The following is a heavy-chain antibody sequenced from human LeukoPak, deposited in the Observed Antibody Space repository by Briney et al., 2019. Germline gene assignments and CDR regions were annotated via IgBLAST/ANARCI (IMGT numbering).Heavy chain of an antibody. J-gene: IGHJ4*02. CDR2: ISSSGSTI. Sequence: QPGGSLRLSCAASGFTFSSYEMNWVRQAPGKGLEWVSYISSSGSTIYYADSVKGRFTISRDNAKNSLYLQMNSLRAEDTAVYYCARAPITMVRGVMINFDYWGQGTLVTVSS. CDR3: ARAPITMVRGVMINFDY. V-gene: IGHV3-48*03. D-gene: IGHD3-10*01. CDR1: GFTFSSYE.